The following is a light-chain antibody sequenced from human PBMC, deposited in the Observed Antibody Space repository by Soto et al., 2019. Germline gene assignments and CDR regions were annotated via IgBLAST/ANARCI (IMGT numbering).Light chain of an antibody. CDR2: GAS. J-gene: IGKJ4*01. CDR1: QSVSSN. CDR3: QQYYKWPLT. V-gene: IGKV3-15*01. Sequence: EIVMTQSPGTLSVSPGERATLSCRASQSVSSNLSWYQNKPGQAPRLLIYGASTRATGIPASFSGSGSGTEFTLTISSLQSQDFAVYYCQQYYKWPLTFGGGTKVDIK.